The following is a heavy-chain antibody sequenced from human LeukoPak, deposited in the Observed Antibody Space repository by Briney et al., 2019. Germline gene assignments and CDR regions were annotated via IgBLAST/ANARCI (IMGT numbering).Heavy chain of an antibody. CDR2: IIPIFGTA. CDR3: ARSPTVGATSGY. Sequence: GASVKVSCKASGGTFSSYAISWVRQAPGQGLKWMGGIIPIFGTANYAQKFQGRVTITADESTSTAYMELSSLRSEDTAVYYCARSPTVGATSGYWGQGTLVTVSS. J-gene: IGHJ4*02. D-gene: IGHD1-26*01. V-gene: IGHV1-69*13. CDR1: GGTFSSYA.